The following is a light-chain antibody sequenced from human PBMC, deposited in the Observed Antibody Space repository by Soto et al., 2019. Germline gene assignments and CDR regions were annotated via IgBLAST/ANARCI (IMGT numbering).Light chain of an antibody. CDR1: QSVSSSD. CDR2: GAS. V-gene: IGKV3-20*01. CDR3: QQYGGSPLYT. J-gene: IGKJ2*01. Sequence: EIVLTQSPGTLSLSPGDRATLSCRASQSVSSSDLAWYQQKPGQAPRLLIYGASTRATGIPDRFSGSGSRTEFTLTISRLEPEDFAVYYCQQYGGSPLYTFGQGTKLEIK.